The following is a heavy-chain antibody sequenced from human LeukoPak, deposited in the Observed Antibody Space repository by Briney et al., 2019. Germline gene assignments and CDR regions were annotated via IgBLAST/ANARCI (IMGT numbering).Heavy chain of an antibody. D-gene: IGHD5-24*01. CDR1: GFTFSSYW. Sequence: PGGALRLSCAASGFTFSSYWMHWVRQAPGKGLVWVSRINSDGSSTSYADSVKGRFTISRDNAKNTLYLQMNSLRAEDTAVYYCARVKGRDGYNFGYWGQGTLVTVSS. CDR2: INSDGSST. V-gene: IGHV3-74*01. CDR3: ARVKGRDGYNFGY. J-gene: IGHJ4*02.